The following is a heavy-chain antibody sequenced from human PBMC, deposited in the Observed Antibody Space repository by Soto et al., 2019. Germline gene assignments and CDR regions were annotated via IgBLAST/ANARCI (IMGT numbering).Heavy chain of an antibody. CDR3: AASCVGCGGFNYYGMDV. D-gene: IGHD2-21*01. J-gene: IGHJ6*02. CDR2: IYYSGST. CDR1: SGSISSGGYY. V-gene: IGHV4-31*03. Sequence: PSESLSLTCTVSSGSISSGGYYWSWIRQHPGKGLEWIGYIYYSGSTYYYPSLKSRVTISVDTSKIQFSLKLSSVTAVDTVVYYCAASCVGCGGFNYYGMDVWGQGTTVTVSS.